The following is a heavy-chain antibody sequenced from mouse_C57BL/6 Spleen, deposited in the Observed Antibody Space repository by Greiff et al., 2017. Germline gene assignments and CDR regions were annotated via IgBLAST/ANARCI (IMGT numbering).Heavy chain of an antibody. Sequence: QVQLQQPGAELVKPGASVKLSCKASGYTFTSYWMQWVKQRPGQGLEWIGEIDPSDSYTNYNQKFKGKATLTVDTSSSTAYMQLSSLTSEDSAVYYCARRVLITTVEEAYWGQGTPVTVSA. J-gene: IGHJ3*01. D-gene: IGHD1-1*01. V-gene: IGHV1-50*01. CDR3: ARRVLITTVEEAY. CDR1: GYTFTSYW. CDR2: IDPSDSYT.